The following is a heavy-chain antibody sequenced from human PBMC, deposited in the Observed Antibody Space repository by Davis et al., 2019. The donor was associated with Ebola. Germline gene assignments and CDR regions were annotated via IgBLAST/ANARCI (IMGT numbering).Heavy chain of an antibody. CDR2: IYNSGIT. Sequence: SETLSLTCTVSGDSISDYYWSWIRQLPGKGLEWIGYIYNSGITRYNPSLKSRATISLDTSKNQCFLEVKSMTAADTAVYYCARVGAATGGELDYWGQGALVTVSS. CDR3: ARVGAATGGELDY. J-gene: IGHJ4*02. V-gene: IGHV4-59*01. D-gene: IGHD3-16*01. CDR1: GDSISDYY.